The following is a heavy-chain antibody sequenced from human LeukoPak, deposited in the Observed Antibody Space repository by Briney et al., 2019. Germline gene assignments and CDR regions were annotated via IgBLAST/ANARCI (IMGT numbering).Heavy chain of an antibody. D-gene: IGHD3-3*01. CDR3: ARGHDFWSGSDWFDP. Sequence: PETLSLTCILPGGSPSSYYGSWVRQPAGKGLEWSGRIYTRGSTNYNPSPKSRVTMAVDTSKNQFSLKLSSVTAADTAVYYCARGHDFWSGSDWFDPWGQGTLVTVSS. V-gene: IGHV4-4*07. CDR2: IYTRGST. CDR1: GGSPSSYY. J-gene: IGHJ5*02.